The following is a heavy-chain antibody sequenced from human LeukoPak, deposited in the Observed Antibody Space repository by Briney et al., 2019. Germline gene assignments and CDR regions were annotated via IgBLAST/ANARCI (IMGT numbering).Heavy chain of an antibody. CDR2: ISWNSRTI. J-gene: IGHJ5*02. D-gene: IGHD6-13*01. Sequence: GRSLRLSCAASGVTFDDYAMHWVRQAPGQGLEWVAGISWNSRTIGYADSVKGRFTISRDNAENSLYLQMNSLRAEDTAVYYCARDAAGYDPWGQGTLVTVSS. V-gene: IGHV3-9*01. CDR3: ARDAAGYDP. CDR1: GVTFDDYA.